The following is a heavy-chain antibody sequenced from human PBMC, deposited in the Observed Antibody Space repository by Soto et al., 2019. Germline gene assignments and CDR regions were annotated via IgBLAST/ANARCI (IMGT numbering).Heavy chain of an antibody. CDR1: GGSISSGY. D-gene: IGHD3-22*01. CDR3: TGAYYDIDGYLLDP. Sequence: SETLSLTCSVSGGSISSGYWTWIRQPPGKGLEWIGYIYYGGSINYNPSLKSRVIISVDTAKNQFSLSLSSVTAADTAVYYCTGAYYDIDGYLLDPWGQGTSVT. V-gene: IGHV4-59*01. CDR2: IYYGGSI. J-gene: IGHJ5*02.